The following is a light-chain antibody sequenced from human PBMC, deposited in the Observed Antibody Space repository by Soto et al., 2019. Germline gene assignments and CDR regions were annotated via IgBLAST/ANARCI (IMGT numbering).Light chain of an antibody. J-gene: IGKJ5*01. CDR1: QTVSSSY. V-gene: IGKV3D-15*01. CDR2: DAS. CDR3: QQYNKWPPIT. Sequence: ETMMTQSPDTLSVSLWERATLSCGASQTVSSSYLAWYRQKPGLAPTLLIYDASSRAAGIPDRFSGSGSETDFTLTISSLQSEDFAVYYCQQYNKWPPITFGQGTRLEIK.